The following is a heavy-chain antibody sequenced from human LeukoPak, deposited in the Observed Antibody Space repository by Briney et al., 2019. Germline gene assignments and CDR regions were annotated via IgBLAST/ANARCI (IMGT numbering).Heavy chain of an antibody. Sequence: SETLSLTCTVSGGSISSYYWSWIRQPPGKGLEWIGYIYYSGSTNYNPSLKSRVTISVNTSKNQFSLKLSSVTAADTAVYYCARENADVGYYYYGMDVWGQGTTVTVSS. CDR2: IYYSGST. V-gene: IGHV4-59*01. CDR1: GGSISSYY. J-gene: IGHJ6*02. CDR3: ARENADVGYYYYGMDV.